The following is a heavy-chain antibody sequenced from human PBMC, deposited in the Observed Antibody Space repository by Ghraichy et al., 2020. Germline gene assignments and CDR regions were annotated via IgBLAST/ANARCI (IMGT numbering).Heavy chain of an antibody. CDR1: GFTFSSHA. V-gene: IGHV3-64*02. J-gene: IGHJ6*02. CDR3: ARGHTNSRKYYDMGA. Sequence: GGSLRLSCAASGFTFSSHAMHWVRQAPGKGLEHVATICSNGVCAYYADSVKGSFTISRDNSKNTVYLQMGSLRVDDMAVYYCARGHTNSRKYYDMGAWGQGTTVTVSS. CDR2: ICSNGVCA. D-gene: IGHD1-1*01.